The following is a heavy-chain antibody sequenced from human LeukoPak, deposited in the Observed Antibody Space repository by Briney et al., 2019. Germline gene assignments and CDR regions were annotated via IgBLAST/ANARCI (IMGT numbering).Heavy chain of an antibody. CDR2: INGDGSTT. CDR3: ARPRARETRDFDP. V-gene: IGHV3-74*01. Sequence: GSLRLSCAASGFPFSSYWMYWVRQAPGKGLVWVSHINGDGSTTSYADSVKGRFTISRDNAKNTLYLRMNSLSAEDTAVYYCARPRARETRDFDPWGQGTLVTVSS. J-gene: IGHJ5*02. CDR1: GFPFSSYW. D-gene: IGHD3-10*01.